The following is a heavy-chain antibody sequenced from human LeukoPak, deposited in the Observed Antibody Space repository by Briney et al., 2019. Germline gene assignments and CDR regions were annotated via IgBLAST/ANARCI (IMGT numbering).Heavy chain of an antibody. D-gene: IGHD4-11*01. CDR1: GFTFSSYW. V-gene: IGHV3-74*01. J-gene: IGHJ4*02. CDR2: INSDGSST. CDR3: ARDSSYSNYVQHYFDY. Sequence: GGSLRLSCAASGFTFSSYWMHWVRQAPGKGLVWVSRINSDGSSTSYADSVKGRFTISRDNAQNTLYLQMTSLRAEDTAVYYCARDSSYSNYVQHYFDYWGQGTLVTVSS.